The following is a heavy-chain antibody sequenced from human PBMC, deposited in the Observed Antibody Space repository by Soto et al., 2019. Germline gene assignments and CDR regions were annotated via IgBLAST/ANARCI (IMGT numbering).Heavy chain of an antibody. Sequence: PSETLSLTCTVSGGSISSYYWSWIRQPPGKGLEWIGYIYYSGSTNYNPSLKSRVTISVDTSKNQFSLKLSSVTAADTAVYYCARDDCSGSYFGYYGMDVWGQGTTVTVSS. D-gene: IGHD3-10*02. V-gene: IGHV4-59*01. J-gene: IGHJ6*02. CDR3: ARDDCSGSYFGYYGMDV. CDR2: IYYSGST. CDR1: GGSISSYY.